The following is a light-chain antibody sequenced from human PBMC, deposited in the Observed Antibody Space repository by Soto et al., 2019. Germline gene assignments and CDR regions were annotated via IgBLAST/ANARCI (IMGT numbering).Light chain of an antibody. J-gene: IGLJ1*01. CDR1: STDVGGYKY. Sequence: QSVLTQPASVSGSPGQSITISCTGTSTDVGGYKYVSWYQQHPGTAPKLMIFEVNGRPSGVSDRFSGSKSGNTASLTISGLHPEDEADYYCSSFSSSSTPYVFGTGTKVTVL. V-gene: IGLV2-14*01. CDR2: EVN. CDR3: SSFSSSSTPYV.